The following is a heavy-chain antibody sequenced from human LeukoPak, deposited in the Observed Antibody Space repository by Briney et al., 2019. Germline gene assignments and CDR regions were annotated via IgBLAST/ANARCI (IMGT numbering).Heavy chain of an antibody. Sequence: ASVKVSCKASGYTFTSYDINWVRQATGQGLEWMGWMNPNSGNTGYAQKFQGRVTITRNTSISTAYMELSSLRSEDTAVYYCARGERSGYFPYYYYYYMDVWGKGTTVTVSS. J-gene: IGHJ6*03. CDR3: ARGERSGYFPYYYYYYMDV. V-gene: IGHV1-8*03. D-gene: IGHD3-3*01. CDR1: GYTFTSYD. CDR2: MNPNSGNT.